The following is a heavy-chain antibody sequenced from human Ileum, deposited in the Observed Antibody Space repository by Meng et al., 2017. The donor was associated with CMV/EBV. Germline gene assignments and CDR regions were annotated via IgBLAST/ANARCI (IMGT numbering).Heavy chain of an antibody. CDR1: GFTFSDYY. J-gene: IGHJ5*02. D-gene: IGHD3-3*01. CDR2: ISPRGNTI. Sequence: GGSLRLSCAVSGFTFSDYYMSWVRQSPVKGLEWVSYISPRGNTIYYADSVKGRFTISRDNANNFLYLQMNSLRDEDTAVYFCARDSHTIFGVGHKWFDPWGQGTLVTVSS. V-gene: IGHV3-11*01. CDR3: ARDSHTIFGVGHKWFDP.